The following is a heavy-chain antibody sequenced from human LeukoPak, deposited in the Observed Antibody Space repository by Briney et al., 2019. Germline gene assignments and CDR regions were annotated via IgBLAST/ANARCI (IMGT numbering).Heavy chain of an antibody. CDR2: ISSSSSYI. J-gene: IGHJ6*03. CDR3: ARDQGWFREGAYYYYMDV. Sequence: GGSLRLSCADSGFTFSSYSMNWVRQAPGKGLEWVSSISSSSSYIYYADSVKGRFTISRDNAKNSLYLQMNSLRAEDTAVYYCARDQGWFREGAYYYYMDVWGKGTTVTVSS. CDR1: GFTFSSYS. D-gene: IGHD3-10*01. V-gene: IGHV3-21*01.